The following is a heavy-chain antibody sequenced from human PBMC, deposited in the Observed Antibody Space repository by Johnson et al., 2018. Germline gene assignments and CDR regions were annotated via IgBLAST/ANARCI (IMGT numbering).Heavy chain of an antibody. Sequence: EVQLVESGGGVVQPGRSLRLSCAASGFTFSSYSMNWVRQAPGKGLEWVSSISSSSRYIYYADSVKGRFTISRDNAKNSLYLQMNSLRAEDTAVYYCARDNRYDNDSSAYYFGGYFRHWGQGTLVTVSS. V-gene: IGHV3-21*01. CDR1: GFTFSSYS. CDR3: ARDNRYDNDSSAYYFGGYFRH. J-gene: IGHJ1*01. D-gene: IGHD3-22*01. CDR2: ISSSSRYI.